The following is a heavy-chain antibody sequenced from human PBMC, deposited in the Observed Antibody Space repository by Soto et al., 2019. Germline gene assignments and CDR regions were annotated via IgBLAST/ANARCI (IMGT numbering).Heavy chain of an antibody. V-gene: IGHV3-23*01. J-gene: IGHJ4*02. CDR2: ISGSGGST. CDR3: AKARADYYDCSVYPVDY. D-gene: IGHD3-22*01. Sequence: EVQLLESGGDLVQPGGSLRLSCAASGFTFSSNAMSWVRQSPRKGLEWVSAISGSGGSTYYADSVKGRFTISRDNSKNTLYLQMNSLRAEDTAVDYCAKARADYYDCSVYPVDYWGQGTLVTVSS. CDR1: GFTFSSNA.